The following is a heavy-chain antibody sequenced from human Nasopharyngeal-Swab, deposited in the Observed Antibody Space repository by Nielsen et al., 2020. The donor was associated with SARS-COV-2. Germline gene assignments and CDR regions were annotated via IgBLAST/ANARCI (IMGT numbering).Heavy chain of an antibody. J-gene: IGHJ4*02. Sequence: GESLKISCGAFGFTFNKFPMSWVRQAPGKGLEWVSYINQRGDGTYYTDSVEGRFTVSRDNSKNTLYLQMNSLRAEDTAVYYCAKDLRGPYFFWGQGTLVTVSS. CDR1: GFTFNKFP. CDR2: INQRGDGT. CDR3: AKDLRGPYFF. D-gene: IGHD2/OR15-2a*01. V-gene: IGHV3-23*01.